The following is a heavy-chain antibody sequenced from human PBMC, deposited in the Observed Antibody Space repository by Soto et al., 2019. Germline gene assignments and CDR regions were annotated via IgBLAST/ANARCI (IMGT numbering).Heavy chain of an antibody. D-gene: IGHD3-3*01. CDR1: GGSINSSKY. CDR3: ARHSFEGISWYYTLSY. CDR2: ISYGGST. Sequence: SETLSLTCSVSGGSINSSKYWAWVRQSPGRGLEWIGTISYGGSTYYNPSLQSRVTISVDASKNHFALRLISATAADTSTYFCARHSFEGISWYYTLSYWGTGTLATVSS. V-gene: IGHV4-39*02. J-gene: IGHJ4*02.